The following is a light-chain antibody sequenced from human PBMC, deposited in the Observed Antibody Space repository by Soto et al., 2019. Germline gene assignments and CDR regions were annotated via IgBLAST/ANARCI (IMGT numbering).Light chain of an antibody. Sequence: VIWMTQSPSFLSASIGDRVTISCRVSQSVCSCLAWYQQKPGKAPELLIYAESTLQSGVPSRFSGGGSGTDFSLTISCLPSDDFATYYCQQYNSFPLTFGEGTKVEIK. CDR2: AES. J-gene: IGKJ4*01. V-gene: IGKV1D-8*01. CDR3: QQYNSFPLT. CDR1: QSVCSC.